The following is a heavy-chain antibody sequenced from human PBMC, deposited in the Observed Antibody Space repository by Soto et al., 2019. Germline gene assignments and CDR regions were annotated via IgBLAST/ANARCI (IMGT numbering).Heavy chain of an antibody. CDR2: ISWNSGSI. J-gene: IGHJ4*02. D-gene: IGHD6-19*01. Sequence: EVQLVESGGGLVQPGRSLRLSCAASGFTFDDYAMHWVRQAPGKGLEWVSGISWNSGSIGYADSVKGRFTISRDNAKNSRYLQMNSLRAEDTALYYCAKDSSSGEQWLDPVEFDYWGQGTLVTVSS. CDR3: AKDSSSGEQWLDPVEFDY. V-gene: IGHV3-9*01. CDR1: GFTFDDYA.